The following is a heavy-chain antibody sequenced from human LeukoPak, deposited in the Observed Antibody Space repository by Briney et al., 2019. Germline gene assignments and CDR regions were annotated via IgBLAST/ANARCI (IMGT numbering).Heavy chain of an antibody. J-gene: IGHJ4*02. CDR3: AKDLGGSYYSCFDY. V-gene: IGHV3-30*04. CDR1: GFTFSSYA. D-gene: IGHD1-26*01. Sequence: QTGGSLRLSCAASGFTFSSYAMHWVRQAPGKGLEWVALISSDGNDNYYADSVKGRFTISRDNSKNTLYLQMDSLRAEDTAVYYCAKDLGGSYYSCFDYWGQGTLVTVSS. CDR2: ISSDGNDN.